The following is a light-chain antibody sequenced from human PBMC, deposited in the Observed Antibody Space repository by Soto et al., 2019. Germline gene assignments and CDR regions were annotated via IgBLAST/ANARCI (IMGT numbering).Light chain of an antibody. J-gene: IGKJ4*01. CDR1: QDISSY. V-gene: IGKV1-9*01. CDR2: AAS. Sequence: QLTQSTSSLSASDGNRVTITCLASQDISSYLGWYQQKPGKAPKLLIYAASTLQRGVPSRFSGSGSGTDFTLTISSLQPEDFATYYCQQLNTYPSPFGGGTKVDIK. CDR3: QQLNTYPSP.